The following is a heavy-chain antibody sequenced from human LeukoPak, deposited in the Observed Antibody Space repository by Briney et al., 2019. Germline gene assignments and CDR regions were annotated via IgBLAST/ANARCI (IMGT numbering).Heavy chain of an antibody. J-gene: IGHJ6*02. D-gene: IGHD2-15*01. CDR2: INPSGGST. Sequence: ASVKVSCKASGYTFTSYYMHWVRQAPGQGLEWMGIINPSGGSTSYAQKFQGRVTMTRDTSTSTVYMELSSPRSEDTAVYYCARDYLEGVVVAAIDYYYYGMDVWGQGTTVTVSS. V-gene: IGHV1-46*01. CDR1: GYTFTSYY. CDR3: ARDYLEGVVVAAIDYYYYGMDV.